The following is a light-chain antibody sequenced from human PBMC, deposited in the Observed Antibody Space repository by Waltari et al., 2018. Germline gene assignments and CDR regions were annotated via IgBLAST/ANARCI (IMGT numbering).Light chain of an antibody. V-gene: IGKV3-11*01. CDR3: QEYGRS. CDR2: DAS. J-gene: IGKJ5*01. CDR1: QSVSIY. Sequence: VLTQSPATLSLSPGETATLSCRASQSVSIYLAWYQQKPGQAPRLLISDASNRVTVTPARFSGSGSRTDFTLTISSLEPEDFAVYYCQEYGRSFGQGTRLEIK.